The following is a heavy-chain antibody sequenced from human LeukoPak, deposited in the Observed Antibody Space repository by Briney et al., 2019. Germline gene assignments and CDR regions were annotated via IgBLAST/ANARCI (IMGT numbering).Heavy chain of an antibody. CDR3: ARGRSSSWYDVDY. J-gene: IGHJ4*02. Sequence: GGSLRLSCAASGFTFSSYSMNWVRQAPGKGLEWVSSISSSSSYIYYADSVKGRFTISRDNAKNSLYLQMNSLRAEDTAAYYCARGRSSSWYDVDYWGQGTLVTVSS. V-gene: IGHV3-21*01. CDR1: GFTFSSYS. D-gene: IGHD6-13*01. CDR2: ISSSSSYI.